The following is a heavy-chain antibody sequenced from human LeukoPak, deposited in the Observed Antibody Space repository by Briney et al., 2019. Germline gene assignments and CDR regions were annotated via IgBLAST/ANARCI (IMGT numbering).Heavy chain of an antibody. D-gene: IGHD6-19*01. CDR1: GFTFSSYG. J-gene: IGHJ3*02. V-gene: IGHV3-30*02. CDR2: IRYDGSNK. CDR3: AKAGWLVLVDASDI. Sequence: GGSLRLSCAASGFTFSSYGMHWVRQAPGKGLEWVAFIRYDGSNKYYADSVKGRFTISRDNSKNTLYLQMNSLRAEDTAVYYCAKAGWLVLVDASDIWGQGTMVTVSS.